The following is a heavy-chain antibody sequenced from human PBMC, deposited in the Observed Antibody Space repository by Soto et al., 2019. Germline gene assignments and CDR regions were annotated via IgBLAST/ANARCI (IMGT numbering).Heavy chain of an antibody. D-gene: IGHD2-2*01. CDR1: GFTFSSYS. CDR3: AREDIVVAYMDV. V-gene: IGHV3-21*01. CDR2: ISSSSSYI. J-gene: IGHJ6*03. Sequence: GGSLRLSCAASGFTFSSYSMNWVRQAPGKGPEWVSSISSSSSYIYYADSVKGRFTISRDNAKNSLYLQMNSLRAEDTAVYYCAREDIVVAYMDVWGKGTTVTVSS.